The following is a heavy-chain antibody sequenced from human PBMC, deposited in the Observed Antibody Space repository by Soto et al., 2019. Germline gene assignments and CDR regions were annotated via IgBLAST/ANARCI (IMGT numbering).Heavy chain of an antibody. CDR2: IYYSGST. J-gene: IGHJ4*02. Sequence: PSETLSLTCTVSGGSISSGGYYWSWIRQHPGKGLEWIGYIYYSGSTYYNPSLKSRVTISVDTSKNQFSLKLSSVTAADTAVYYCAKDLEKEQLDYHFDYWGQGTQVTVSS. D-gene: IGHD6-6*01. V-gene: IGHV4-31*03. CDR1: GGSISSGGYY. CDR3: AKDLEKEQLDYHFDY.